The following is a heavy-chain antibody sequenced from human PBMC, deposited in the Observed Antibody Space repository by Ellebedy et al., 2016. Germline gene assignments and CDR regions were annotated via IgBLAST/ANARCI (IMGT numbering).Heavy chain of an antibody. D-gene: IGHD1-1*01. J-gene: IGHJ3*02. V-gene: IGHV1-2*02. Sequence: ASVKVSCXASGYTFTGYYMHWVRQAPGQGLEWMGWINPNSGGTNYAQKFQGRVTMTRDTSISTAYMELSRLRSDDTAVYYCASSGIQLERREDAFDIWGQGTMVTVSS. CDR3: ASSGIQLERREDAFDI. CDR2: INPNSGGT. CDR1: GYTFTGYY.